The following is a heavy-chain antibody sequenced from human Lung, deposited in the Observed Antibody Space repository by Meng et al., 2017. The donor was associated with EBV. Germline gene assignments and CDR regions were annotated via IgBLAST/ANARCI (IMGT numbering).Heavy chain of an antibody. D-gene: IGHD3-10*01. CDR1: GDSITNHNW. V-gene: IGHV4-4*02. Sequence: QLPVGGAGAALLRPAATRLRTCAVSGDSITNHNWWAWVRQPPGKGMEWIGEIPHRGSSAYNPSLKSRVSMSIDKSKNQFYLKLTSVTAADTAVYHCLRGSGGSVWGQGTLVTVSS. CDR3: LRGSGGSV. J-gene: IGHJ1*01. CDR2: IPHRGSS.